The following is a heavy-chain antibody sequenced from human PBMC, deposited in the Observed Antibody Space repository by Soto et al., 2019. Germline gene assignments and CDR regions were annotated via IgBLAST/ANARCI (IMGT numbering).Heavy chain of an antibody. D-gene: IGHD3-9*01. V-gene: IGHV4-31*03. J-gene: IGHJ4*02. CDR2: IYASGRT. CDR1: GGSISSGDYY. CDR3: ARIPTFYGILSGSDET. Sequence: QMQLQESGPGLVKPSETLSLTCTVSGGSISSGDYYWTWVRKHPGKGLEWIGYIYASGRTYYTPSLKSRVSISVDTSKNQFSLKLSSVAAADTAVYYCARIPTFYGILSGSDETWGQGILVTVSS.